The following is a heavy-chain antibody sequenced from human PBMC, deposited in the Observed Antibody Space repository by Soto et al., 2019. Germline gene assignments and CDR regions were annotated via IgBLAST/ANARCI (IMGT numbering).Heavy chain of an antibody. J-gene: IGHJ5*02. Sequence: PSETLSLTCPVAGGSLSSSSYYWGWIRQPPGKGLEWIGSIYYSGSTYYNPSLKSRVTISVDTSKNQFSLKLSSVTAADTAVYYCARLLLWDGGYDLDLNWFDPWGQGTLVTVSS. CDR1: GGSLSSSSYY. D-gene: IGHD5-12*01. CDR2: IYYSGST. V-gene: IGHV4-39*01. CDR3: ARLLLWDGGYDLDLNWFDP.